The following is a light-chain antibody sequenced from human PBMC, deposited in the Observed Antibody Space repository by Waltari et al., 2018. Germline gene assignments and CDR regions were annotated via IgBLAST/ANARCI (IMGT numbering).Light chain of an antibody. V-gene: IGKV3-20*01. Sequence: ENVWTQSTGTLSWSPGEVATFSCRASQSLISSYLAWYQQKPGQAPRLLIYGASSRATGIPDRFSGSGSGTDFTLTISRLEPEDFAVYYCQQYGSSLYTFGQGTKLEI. CDR3: QQYGSSLYT. CDR2: GAS. CDR1: QSLISSY. J-gene: IGKJ2*01.